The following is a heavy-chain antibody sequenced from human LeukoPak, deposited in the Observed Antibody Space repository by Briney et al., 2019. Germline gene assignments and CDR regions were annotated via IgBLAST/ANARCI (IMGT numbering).Heavy chain of an antibody. D-gene: IGHD3-10*01. CDR3: AKDMTPFFYGSGRDYFDY. CDR2: IRYDGSNK. J-gene: IGHJ4*02. V-gene: IGHV3-30*02. Sequence: GGSLRLSCAASGFTFSSYGMHWVRQAPGKGLEWVAFIRYDGSNKYYADSVKGRFTIGRDNSKNTLYVQMKSLRAEDTAVYYCAKDMTPFFYGSGRDYFDYWGRGTLVTVSS. CDR1: GFTFSSYG.